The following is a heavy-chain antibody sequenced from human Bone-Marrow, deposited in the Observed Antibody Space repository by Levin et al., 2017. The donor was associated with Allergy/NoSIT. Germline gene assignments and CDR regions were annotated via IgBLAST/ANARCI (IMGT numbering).Heavy chain of an antibody. CDR3: AVGFDMDV. CDR2: INQDGSEK. Sequence: HTGGSLRLSCAGSGFYNTYWMSWVRQAPGKGPEWVANINQDGSEKYYVGSVKGRFTISRDNAKKSLYLQMNSLRVEDTAVYYCAVGFDMDVWGQGTTVTVSS. V-gene: IGHV3-7*01. D-gene: IGHD3-10*01. J-gene: IGHJ6*02. CDR1: GFYNTYW.